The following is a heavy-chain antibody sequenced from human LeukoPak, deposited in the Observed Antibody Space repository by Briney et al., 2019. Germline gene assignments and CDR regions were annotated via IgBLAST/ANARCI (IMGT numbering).Heavy chain of an antibody. CDR3: ARSPGYSNSSPLDY. CDR2: IYYSGST. J-gene: IGHJ4*02. CDR1: GGSVSSYY. D-gene: IGHD6-6*01. V-gene: IGHV4-59*02. Sequence: SETLSLTCTVSGGSVSSYYWSWIRQPPGKGLEWIGYIYYSGSTNYNPSLKSRVTISVDTSKTQFSLNLSSVTAADTAVYYCARSPGYSNSSPLDYWGQGTLVTVSS.